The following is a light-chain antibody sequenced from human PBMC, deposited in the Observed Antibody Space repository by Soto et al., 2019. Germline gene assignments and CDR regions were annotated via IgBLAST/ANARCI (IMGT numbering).Light chain of an antibody. V-gene: IGLV2-14*01. CDR2: EVN. J-gene: IGLJ1*01. CDR3: SSKTSSRTPFV. Sequence: THPASVCGSPGQSVTISCTGTSSDVGGYNYVSWYQQHPGNAPRLMIYEVNNRPSGVPNRFSGSTSGNTASLTISGLQAEDAADYYCSSKTSSRTPFVFGTGTKVTVL. CDR1: SSDVGGYNY.